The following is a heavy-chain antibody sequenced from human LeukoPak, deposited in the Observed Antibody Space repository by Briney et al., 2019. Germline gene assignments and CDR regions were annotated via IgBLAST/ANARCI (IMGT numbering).Heavy chain of an antibody. V-gene: IGHV3-30*02. CDR3: ARLGTGSSWSGYYYYYYMDV. Sequence: GGSLRLSCAASGFTFSSYGMHWVRQAPGTGLEWVAFIRYEGSEKYYADSVKGRFTISRDNSKNTLYLQMNSLRAEDTAVYYCARLGTGSSWSGYYYYYYMDVWGKGTTVTVSS. CDR2: IRYEGSEK. J-gene: IGHJ6*03. D-gene: IGHD6-13*01. CDR1: GFTFSSYG.